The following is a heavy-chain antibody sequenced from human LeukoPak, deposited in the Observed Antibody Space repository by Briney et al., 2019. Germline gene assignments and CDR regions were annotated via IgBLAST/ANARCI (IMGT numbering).Heavy chain of an antibody. CDR1: GFSFTTYT. CDR3: ASHFWNYYRIDY. D-gene: IGHD3-3*02. J-gene: IGHJ4*02. V-gene: IGHV3-21*01. Sequence: GESPRLSCAAPGFSFTTYTTNWARQAPGKGLEWVSSISGSGSFIYYSDSVKGRFTISRDTAKKSLSLQMNSLRAEDTAIYYCASHFWNYYRIDYWGQGILVTVSS. CDR2: ISGSGSFI.